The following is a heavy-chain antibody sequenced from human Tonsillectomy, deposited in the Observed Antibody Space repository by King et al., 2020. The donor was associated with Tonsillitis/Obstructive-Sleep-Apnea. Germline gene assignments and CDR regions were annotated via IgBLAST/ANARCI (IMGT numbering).Heavy chain of an antibody. V-gene: IGHV3-30*01. CDR1: GFTFSSYA. CDR2: ISYDGSNK. J-gene: IGHJ4*02. Sequence: VQLVESGGGVVQPGRSLRLSCAASGFTFSSYAMHWVRQAPGKGLEGGAVISYDGSNKYYADSVKGRFTISRDNSKNTLYLQMNSLRAEDTAVYYCARAHYDSSGYYLNYLDYWGQGTLVTVSS. CDR3: ARAHYDSSGYYLNYLDY. D-gene: IGHD3-22*01.